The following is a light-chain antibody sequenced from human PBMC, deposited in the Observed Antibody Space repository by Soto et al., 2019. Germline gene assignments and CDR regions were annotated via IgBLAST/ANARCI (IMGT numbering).Light chain of an antibody. Sequence: EIVMTQSPATLSVSPGERATLSCRASQSVSSNLAWYQQKPGQAPRLLIYGASTRATGIPARFSGSGSGTEFTLTIRRLQPEDVGTYYCQEYRNDYGTFGQGTKVDIK. J-gene: IGKJ1*01. V-gene: IGKV3-15*01. CDR3: QEYRNDYGT. CDR1: QSVSSN. CDR2: GAS.